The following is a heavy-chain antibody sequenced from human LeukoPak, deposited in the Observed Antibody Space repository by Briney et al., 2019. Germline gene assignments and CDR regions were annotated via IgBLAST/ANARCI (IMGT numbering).Heavy chain of an antibody. CDR3: AREIAMIRGVIGAFDI. D-gene: IGHD3-10*01. V-gene: IGHV3-21*01. CDR1: GFAFNLYT. Sequence: AGGSLRLSCSAFGFAFNLYTMNWVRQGPGKGLEWVSSISSSNGYIYYTDSAKGRFTISRDNAKNLLYLQINSLRDEDTAVYYCAREIAMIRGVIGAFDIWGQGTMVTVSS. J-gene: IGHJ3*02. CDR2: ISSSNGYI.